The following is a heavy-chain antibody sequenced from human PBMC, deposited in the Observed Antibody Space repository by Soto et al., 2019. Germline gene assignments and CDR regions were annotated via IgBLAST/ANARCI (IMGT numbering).Heavy chain of an antibody. CDR3: ARDTPDFDILTGYPLPN. Sequence: QVQLVQSGAEVKKPGASVKVSCKASGYTFTSYGISWVRQAPGQGLEWMGWISAYNGNTNYAQKLQGRVTMTTDTSTSTAYMALRSLRSDDTAVYYCARDTPDFDILTGYPLPNWGQGTLVTVSS. CDR2: ISAYNGNT. J-gene: IGHJ4*02. V-gene: IGHV1-18*01. D-gene: IGHD3-9*01. CDR1: GYTFTSYG.